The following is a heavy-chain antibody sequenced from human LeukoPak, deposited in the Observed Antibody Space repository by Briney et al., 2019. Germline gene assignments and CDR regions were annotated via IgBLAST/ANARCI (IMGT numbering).Heavy chain of an antibody. V-gene: IGHV3-15*01. CDR2: IKNKADGGAR. D-gene: IGHD3-9*01. CDR1: GFTFNNAW. CDR3: TTEPAFYNVLTGDYRGWFDY. Sequence: GGSLRLSCAASGFTFNNAWMSWVRQAPGKGLEWVGRIKNKADGGARDYAAPVKGRFTISRDDSENMLYLQMNSLQAEDTAVYYCTTEPAFYNVLTGDYRGWFDYWGQGTLVTVSS. J-gene: IGHJ4*02.